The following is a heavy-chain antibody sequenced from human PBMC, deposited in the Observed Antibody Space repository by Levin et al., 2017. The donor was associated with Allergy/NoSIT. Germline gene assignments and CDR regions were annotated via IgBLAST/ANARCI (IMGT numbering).Heavy chain of an antibody. V-gene: IGHV1-2*02. Sequence: AASVKVSCKASGYTFTGYYMHWVRQAPGQGLEWMGWINPNSGGTNYAQKFQGRVTMTRDTSISTAYMELSRLRSDDTAVYYCARGLNSGYDYKIVKAFFDYWGQGTLVTVSS. CDR3: ARGLNSGYDYKIVKAFFDY. J-gene: IGHJ4*02. CDR2: INPNSGGT. D-gene: IGHD5-12*01. CDR1: GYTFTGYY.